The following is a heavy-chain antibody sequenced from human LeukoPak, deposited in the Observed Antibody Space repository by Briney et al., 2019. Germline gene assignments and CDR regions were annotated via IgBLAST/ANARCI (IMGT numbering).Heavy chain of an antibody. D-gene: IGHD6-13*01. CDR3: ARDSSSWHDAFDI. CDR2: INPNSGGT. Sequence: ASVKVSCKASGYTFTGYYMHWVRQAPGQGLERMGWINPNSGGTNYAQKFQGRVTMTRDTSISTACMELSRLRSDDTAVYYCARDSSSWHDAFDIWGQGTMVTVSS. CDR1: GYTFTGYY. V-gene: IGHV1-2*02. J-gene: IGHJ3*02.